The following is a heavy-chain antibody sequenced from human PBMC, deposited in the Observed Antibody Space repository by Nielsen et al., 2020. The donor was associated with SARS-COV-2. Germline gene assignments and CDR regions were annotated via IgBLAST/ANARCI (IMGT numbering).Heavy chain of an antibody. CDR3: ARPLDSSTSCYNY. J-gene: IGHJ4*02. Sequence: GESLKISCKGSGYSFTSYWISWVRQMPGKGLEWMGRIDPSDSYTNYSPSFQGHVTISADKSISTAYLQWSSLKASDTAMYYCARPLDSSTSCYNYWGQGTLVTVSS. D-gene: IGHD2-2*02. V-gene: IGHV5-10-1*01. CDR1: GYSFTSYW. CDR2: IDPSDSYT.